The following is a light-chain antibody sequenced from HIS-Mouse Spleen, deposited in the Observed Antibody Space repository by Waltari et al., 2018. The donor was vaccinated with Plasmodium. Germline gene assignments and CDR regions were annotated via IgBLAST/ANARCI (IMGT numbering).Light chain of an antibody. CDR3: QQYDNLPLT. V-gene: IGKV1-33*01. Sequence: IQMTQSPSSLSASVGDRVTITCQASQDISNYLNWDQQKPGKAPKLLIYDASNLETGVPSRCSGSGAGKDFTFTISSLQPEDIATYYGQQYDNLPLTFGGGTKVEIK. J-gene: IGKJ4*01. CDR1: QDISNY. CDR2: DAS.